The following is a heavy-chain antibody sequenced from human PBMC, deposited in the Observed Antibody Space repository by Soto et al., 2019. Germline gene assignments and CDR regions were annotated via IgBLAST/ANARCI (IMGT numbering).Heavy chain of an antibody. J-gene: IGHJ4*02. CDR2: LNPETGST. CDR1: GYSLPNYY. V-gene: IGHV1-2*02. Sequence: QVQLVQSGAEVKMPGASVKVSCQASGYSLPNYYMNWVRQASGQGLEWMGWLNPETGSTKDAQEFQGRVTMTRDTPTSTAYLEQSSLRSFDTTVYYCAREASYDCGFDSWGQGTQVTVSS. D-gene: IGHD5-12*01. CDR3: AREASYDCGFDS.